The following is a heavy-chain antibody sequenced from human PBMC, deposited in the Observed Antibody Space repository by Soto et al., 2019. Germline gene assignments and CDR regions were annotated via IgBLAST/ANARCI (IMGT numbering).Heavy chain of an antibody. CDR1: GFTLGNYW. J-gene: IGHJ4*02. D-gene: IGHD5-18*01. Sequence: GGSLRLSCLASGFTLGNYWMNWVRQAPGKGLEWVSSISSSSSYIYYADSVKGRFTISRDNAKNSLYLQMNSLRAEDTAVYYCARTRTGYSYGFFDYWGQGTLVTVSS. CDR2: ISSSSSYI. V-gene: IGHV3-21*01. CDR3: ARTRTGYSYGFFDY.